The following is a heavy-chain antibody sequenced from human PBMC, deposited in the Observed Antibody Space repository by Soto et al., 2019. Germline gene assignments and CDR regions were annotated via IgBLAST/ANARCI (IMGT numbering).Heavy chain of an antibody. Sequence: ASVKVSCKASGYSFTSYGISWVRQAPGQGLEWMGWISAYNGNTNYAQKLQGRVTMTTDTSTSTAYMEPRSLRSDDTAVYYCARAPLIVAKSYNWFDPWGQGTLVTVSS. D-gene: IGHD5-12*01. CDR3: ARAPLIVAKSYNWFDP. J-gene: IGHJ5*02. V-gene: IGHV1-18*01. CDR1: GYSFTSYG. CDR2: ISAYNGNT.